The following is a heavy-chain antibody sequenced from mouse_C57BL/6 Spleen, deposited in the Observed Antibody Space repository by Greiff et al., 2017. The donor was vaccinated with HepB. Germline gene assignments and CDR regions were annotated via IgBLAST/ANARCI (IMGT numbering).Heavy chain of an antibody. CDR3: ARQSPPMYFDV. V-gene: IGHV5-9*01. J-gene: IGHJ1*03. Sequence: EVMLVESGGGLVKPGGSLKLSCAASGFTFSSYTMSWVRQTPEKRLEWVATISGGGGNTYYPDSVKGRFTISRDNAKNTLYLQMSSLRSEDTALYYCARQSPPMYFDVWGTGTTVTVSS. CDR1: GFTFSSYT. CDR2: ISGGGGNT.